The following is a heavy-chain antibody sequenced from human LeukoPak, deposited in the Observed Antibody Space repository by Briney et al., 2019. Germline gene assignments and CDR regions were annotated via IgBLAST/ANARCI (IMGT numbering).Heavy chain of an antibody. J-gene: IGHJ4*02. D-gene: IGHD6-13*01. CDR2: ISYDGSNK. CDR1: GFTFSSYA. V-gene: IGHV3-30-3*01. Sequence: AGGSLRLSCAASGFTFSSYAMHWVRQAPGKGLEWVAVISYDGSNKYYADSVKGRFTISRDNSKNTLYLQMNSLRAEDTAVYYCARGGYSGIYFDYWGQGTLVTVSS. CDR3: ARGGYSGIYFDY.